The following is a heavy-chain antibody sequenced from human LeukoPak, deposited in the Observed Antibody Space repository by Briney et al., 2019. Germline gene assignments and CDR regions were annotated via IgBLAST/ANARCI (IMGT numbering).Heavy chain of an antibody. Sequence: ASVKVSCKASGYTFTTYAMHWVRQAPGQRLEWMGWINGDNGNTKYSQKFQGRVTITRDTSAYTAYMELKSLSSADTAVYFCARAPYDILTGYSLNWFGPWGQGTLVTVSS. D-gene: IGHD3-9*01. CDR2: INGDNGNT. CDR1: GYTFTTYA. CDR3: ARAPYDILTGYSLNWFGP. J-gene: IGHJ5*02. V-gene: IGHV1-3*01.